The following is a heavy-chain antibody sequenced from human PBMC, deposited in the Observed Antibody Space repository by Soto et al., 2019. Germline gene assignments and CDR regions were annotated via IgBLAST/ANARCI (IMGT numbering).Heavy chain of an antibody. D-gene: IGHD5-18*01. V-gene: IGHV1-69*01. CDR3: AQEEKDTAMGD. J-gene: IGHJ4*02. Sequence: QVQLVQSGGEVKKPGSSVQLCCKASGGTFSSYAISWVRQAPGQGLEWMGGIIPIFGTANYAQKFQGRVTSTADESTSTAYMELSSLRSEDTAVYYCAQEEKDTAMGDWGQGTLVTVSS. CDR1: GGTFSSYA. CDR2: IIPIFGTA.